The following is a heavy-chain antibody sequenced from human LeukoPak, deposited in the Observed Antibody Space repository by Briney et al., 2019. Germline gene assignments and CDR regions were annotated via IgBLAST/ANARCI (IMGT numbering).Heavy chain of an antibody. CDR1: GFTFDDYG. D-gene: IGHD3-10*01. Sequence: GGSLRLSCAASGFTFDDYGMSWVRQAPGKGLEWVSSISSSSSYIYYADSVKGRFTISRDNAKNSLYLQMNSLRAEDTAVYYCARDGYYGSGSPIDYWGQGTLVTVSS. CDR3: ARDGYYGSGSPIDY. J-gene: IGHJ4*02. V-gene: IGHV3-21*01. CDR2: ISSSSSYI.